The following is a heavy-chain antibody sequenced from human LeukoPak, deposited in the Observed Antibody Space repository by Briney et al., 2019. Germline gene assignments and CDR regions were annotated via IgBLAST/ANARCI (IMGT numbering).Heavy chain of an antibody. CDR2: ISDSGGST. J-gene: IGHJ4*02. Sequence: GGSQRLSCADSGFTFSSYAMSWVRQTPGKGLEWVSGISDSGGSTYYADSVKGRFTISRDNSKNTLYLQMNSLRAEDTAVYYCARALYSSSSYVDYWGQGTLVTVSS. D-gene: IGHD6-6*01. V-gene: IGHV3-23*01. CDR1: GFTFSSYA. CDR3: ARALYSSSSYVDY.